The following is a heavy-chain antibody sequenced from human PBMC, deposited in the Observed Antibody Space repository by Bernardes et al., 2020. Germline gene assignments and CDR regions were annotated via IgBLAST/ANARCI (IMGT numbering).Heavy chain of an antibody. V-gene: IGHV4-59*07. CDR1: GGSISSYY. D-gene: IGHD5-18*01. CDR2: IYYSGST. CDR3: ARSPDTAMVRWYYYMDV. Sequence: SDPLSLTCTVSGGSISSYYWSWIRQPPGKGLEWIGYIYYSGSTNYNPSLKSRVTISVDTSKNQFSLKLSSVTAADTAVYYCARSPDTAMVRWYYYMDVWGKGTTVTVSS. J-gene: IGHJ6*03.